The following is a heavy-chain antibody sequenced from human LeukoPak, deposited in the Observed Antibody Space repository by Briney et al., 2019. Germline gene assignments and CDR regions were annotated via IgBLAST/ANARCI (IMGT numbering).Heavy chain of an antibody. CDR3: ARADYAIYYFDY. J-gene: IGHJ4*02. CDR1: GYSISSGFY. D-gene: IGHD4-17*01. Sequence: PSETLSLTCAVSGYSISSGFYWGWIRQPPGKGLEWIGSIYHSGSIYYNPSLKSRVTMSVDTSKNQFSLKLSSVTAADTAVYYCARADYAIYYFDYWGQGTLVTVSS. V-gene: IGHV4-38-2*01. CDR2: IYHSGSI.